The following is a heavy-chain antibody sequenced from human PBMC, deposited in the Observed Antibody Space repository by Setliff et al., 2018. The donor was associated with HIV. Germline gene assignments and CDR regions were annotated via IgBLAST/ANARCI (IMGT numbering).Heavy chain of an antibody. CDR1: GGSLRTFH. D-gene: IGHD3-10*01. Sequence: KPSETLSLTCTVSGGSLRTFHWTWLRQAPGKGLEWLGHIYDVGVTNYNPSLKNRVTISLDASQTRCSLTLASVTATDTAVYFCAKRRGSGTLYDAFDPWGQGILVTVS. CDR3: AKRRGSGTLYDAFDP. V-gene: IGHV4-59*08. CDR2: IYDVGVT. J-gene: IGHJ5*02.